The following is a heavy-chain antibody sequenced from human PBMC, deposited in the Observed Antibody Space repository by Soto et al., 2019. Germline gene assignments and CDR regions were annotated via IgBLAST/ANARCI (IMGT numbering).Heavy chain of an antibody. V-gene: IGHV1-69*01. J-gene: IGHJ3*02. CDR1: GVTFSLYV. CDR2: RIPIFGTA. CDR3: SRGRRGYSYDYDAFDI. Sequence: SLRVSCPPSGVTFSLYVSSRMRDAPGGGPAWMGGRIPIFGTARYEKKLHGRVTITADESTSTAYMELSSLRSEDTDGYYCSRGRRGYSYDYDAFDIWGQGTMVTVSS. D-gene: IGHD5-18*01.